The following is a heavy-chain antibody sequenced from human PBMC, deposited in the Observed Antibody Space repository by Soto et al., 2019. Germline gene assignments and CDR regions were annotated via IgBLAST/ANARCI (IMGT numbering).Heavy chain of an antibody. V-gene: IGHV3-23*01. CDR3: AKRTVGWYFDL. CDR1: GFTFSSYA. Sequence: EVQLLESGGGLVQPGGSLRLSCAASGFTFSSYAINWVRQAPGKGLAWVSVISGSGGSTYYADAVKGRFTISRDNSKNTLYLQMNSLRAEDTAVYYCAKRTVGWYFDLWGRGTLVTVSS. J-gene: IGHJ2*01. D-gene: IGHD4-17*01. CDR2: ISGSGGST.